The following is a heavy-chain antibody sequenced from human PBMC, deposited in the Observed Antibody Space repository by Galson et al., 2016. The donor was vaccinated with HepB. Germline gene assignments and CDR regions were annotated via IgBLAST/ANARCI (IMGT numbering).Heavy chain of an antibody. J-gene: IGHJ5*01. CDR3: ARAEANWDGGGDNYFDS. CDR1: GDSVSNINVA. V-gene: IGHV6-1*01. D-gene: IGHD7-27*01. Sequence: CAISGDSVSNINVAWNWTRQSPSRGLEWLGRTYYRSKWWHTYAVSMKSRTTINPDTFKHQFSLQLNSVTPEDPAVYYCARAEANWDGGGDNYFDSWGQGILVTVSS. CDR2: TYYRSKWWH.